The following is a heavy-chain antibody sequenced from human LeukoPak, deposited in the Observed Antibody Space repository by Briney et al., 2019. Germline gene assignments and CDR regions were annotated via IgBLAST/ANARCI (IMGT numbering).Heavy chain of an antibody. D-gene: IGHD2-21*02. CDR3: ARWGDGKRFDY. J-gene: IGHJ4*02. Sequence: PGGSLRLSCAASGFTFRNHGMHWVRQAPGKGLEWVAVVWYDGSNQYYADSVKGRFTISRGNSKNTLSLQMDSLRDEDTAMYYCARWGDGKRFDYWGQGTPVTASS. V-gene: IGHV3-33*01. CDR1: GFTFRNHG. CDR2: VWYDGSNQ.